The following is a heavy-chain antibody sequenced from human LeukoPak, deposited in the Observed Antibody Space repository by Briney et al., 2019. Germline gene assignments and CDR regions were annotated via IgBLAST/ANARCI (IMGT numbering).Heavy chain of an antibody. J-gene: IGHJ4*02. CDR1: GFTVSSNY. Sequence: PGESLILSCSASGFTVSSNYMSCVRQAPGKGLEWVSVIYSGDSTYYADSVRGRFTISRDNSKNTLYLQMNSLRAEDTAVYYCARGQVLGNWGQGTLVTVSS. V-gene: IGHV3-53*01. D-gene: IGHD2/OR15-2a*01. CDR3: ARGQVLGN. CDR2: IYSGDST.